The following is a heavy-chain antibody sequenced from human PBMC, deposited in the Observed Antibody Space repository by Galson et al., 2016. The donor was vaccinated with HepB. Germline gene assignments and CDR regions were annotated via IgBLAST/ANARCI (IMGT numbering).Heavy chain of an antibody. J-gene: IGHJ4*02. CDR1: GFTFSSYG. CDR2: IWYDGSRK. CDR3: ARDPGYITAAPFFDY. Sequence: SLRLSCAASGFTFSSYGMHWVRQAPGKGLEWVAIIWYDGSRKEYADFVKGRFTISRDNAKNSLYVQMNSLRVEDTALYYCARDPGYITAAPFFDYWGQGTLVTVSS. D-gene: IGHD5-24*01. V-gene: IGHV3-33*08.